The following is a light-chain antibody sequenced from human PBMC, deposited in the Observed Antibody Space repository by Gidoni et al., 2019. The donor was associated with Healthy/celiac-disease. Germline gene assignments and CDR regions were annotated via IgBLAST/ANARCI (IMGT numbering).Light chain of an antibody. CDR3: MQARQTPRT. CDR2: LGS. Sequence: DIMLFPHPPPLPVTSGEPASTPCRSSQSRLHSNGYNYLDWYLQKPGQSPQLLNYLGSNRASGVPDRFSGSGTGTDFTLKISRVEDEDVGVYYCMQARQTPRTFGQGTKVEIK. V-gene: IGKV2-28*01. J-gene: IGKJ1*01. CDR1: QSRLHSNGYNY.